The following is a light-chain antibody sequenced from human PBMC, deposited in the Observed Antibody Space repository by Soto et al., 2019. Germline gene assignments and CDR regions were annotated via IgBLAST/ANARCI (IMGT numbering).Light chain of an antibody. CDR3: QQYNNWVFT. Sequence: EIVMTQSPATLSVSPGERATLSCRASQSVSSNLAWYQQKPGQAPRLLIYGASTRATGIPARFSGSGSGTEFTLTISSLLSEDFAVYYCQQYNNWVFTFGPGTKVDIK. CDR1: QSVSSN. CDR2: GAS. J-gene: IGKJ3*01. V-gene: IGKV3-15*01.